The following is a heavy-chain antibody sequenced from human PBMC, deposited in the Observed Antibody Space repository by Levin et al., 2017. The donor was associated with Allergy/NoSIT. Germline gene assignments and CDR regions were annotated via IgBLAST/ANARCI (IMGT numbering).Heavy chain of an antibody. CDR1: GFSFRSYA. J-gene: IGHJ6*02. CDR2: ISATGGST. Sequence: PGGSLRLSCLASGFSFRSYAVSWVRQGPGKGLEWVSDISATGGSTFYADAVKGRFTISRDNSKNILYLQLDSLRVEDTAIYYCATSGPDAPYYYYALAVWGPGTTVTVSS. CDR3: ATSGPDAPYYYYALAV. D-gene: IGHD2-2*01. V-gene: IGHV3-23*01.